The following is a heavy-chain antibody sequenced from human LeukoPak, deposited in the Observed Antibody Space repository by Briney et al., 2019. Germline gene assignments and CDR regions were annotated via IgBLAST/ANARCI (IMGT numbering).Heavy chain of an antibody. V-gene: IGHV4-4*07. CDR2: IYTSGST. Sequence: SETLSLTCTVSGGSISSYYWSWIRQPAGQGLEWIGRIYTSGSTNYNPSLKSRVTMSVDTSKNQFSLKLSSVTAADTAAYYCARDSTVESEFGPWGQGTLVTVSS. J-gene: IGHJ5*02. CDR3: ARDSTVESEFGP. CDR1: GGSISSYY. D-gene: IGHD4-23*01.